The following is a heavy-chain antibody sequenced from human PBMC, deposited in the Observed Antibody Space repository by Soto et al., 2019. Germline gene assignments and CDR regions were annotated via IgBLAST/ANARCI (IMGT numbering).Heavy chain of an antibody. CDR3: ASAKIGDYFQVY. CDR2: INSDGRTT. D-gene: IGHD4-17*01. V-gene: IGHV3-74*01. J-gene: IGHJ4*02. Sequence: GGSLRLSWAVAGFTFSGYWMRWVRQAPGKGLVWVSRINSDGRTTNYADSVKGRFTISRDNAKDTLYLQMDSLRAEDTAVYYCASAKIGDYFQVYWGQGTLVTVSS. CDR1: GFTFSGYW.